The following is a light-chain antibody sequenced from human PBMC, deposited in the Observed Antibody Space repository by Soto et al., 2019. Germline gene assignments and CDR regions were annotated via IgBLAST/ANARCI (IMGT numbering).Light chain of an antibody. V-gene: IGKV1-5*03. Sequence: DIQMTQSPSALSASVGDRVTITCRASQTISSWLAWYQQKPGEAPRLLIYQASSLETEVPSRFSGSGSATEFTLTISSMQPGDFATYYCQQYNSYSLTFGQGTKVDIK. J-gene: IGKJ1*01. CDR3: QQYNSYSLT. CDR2: QAS. CDR1: QTISSW.